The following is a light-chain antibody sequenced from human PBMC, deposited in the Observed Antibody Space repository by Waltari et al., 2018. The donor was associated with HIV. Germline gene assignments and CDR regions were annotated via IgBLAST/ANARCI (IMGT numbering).Light chain of an antibody. CDR1: QSISNW. CDR2: KAS. V-gene: IGKV1-5*03. Sequence: DIQLTQPPSTLSASVGDSVTITCRASQSISNWLAWYQQKPGKAPKLLIYKASSLESGVPSRFSGSGSGTEYTLTISSLQPDDFATYYCQEYSGYFRTFGQGTKVEIK. CDR3: QEYSGYFRT. J-gene: IGKJ1*01.